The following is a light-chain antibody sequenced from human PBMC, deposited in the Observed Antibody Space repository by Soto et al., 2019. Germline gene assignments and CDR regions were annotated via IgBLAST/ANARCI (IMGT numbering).Light chain of an antibody. CDR1: QSVLYSSNNKNH. V-gene: IGKV4-1*01. CDR2: CAS. J-gene: IGKJ1*01. Sequence: DIVMTQSPDSLAVSLGERATINCKSSQSVLYSSNNKNHLAWYQQKSGQPPKLLIYCASTRESGVPDRFRGSGSGTDFTLTISSLQAEDVAFYYCQQYYSTPWTFGQGTKVEIK. CDR3: QQYYSTPWT.